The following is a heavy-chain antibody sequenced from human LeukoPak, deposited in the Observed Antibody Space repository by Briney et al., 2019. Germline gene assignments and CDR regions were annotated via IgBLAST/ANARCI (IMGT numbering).Heavy chain of an antibody. J-gene: IGHJ5*02. D-gene: IGHD2-2*01. CDR2: ISSSSSYI. Sequence: GGSLRLSCAASGFTFSSYSMNWVRQAPGKGLEWVSSISSSSSYIYYADSVKGRFPISRDNAKNSLYLQMNSLRAGDTAVYYCARDRSSTSSYWFDPWGQGTLVTVSS. CDR1: GFTFSSYS. V-gene: IGHV3-21*01. CDR3: ARDRSSTSSYWFDP.